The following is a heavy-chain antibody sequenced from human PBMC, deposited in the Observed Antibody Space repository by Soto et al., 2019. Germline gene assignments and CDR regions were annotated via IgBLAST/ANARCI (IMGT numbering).Heavy chain of an antibody. Sequence: LSLTCTVSGASISSSNFYWGWIRQPPGKGLEWIGYIYYSGSTYYNPSLKSRVTISVDTSKNQFSLKLSSVTAADTAVYYCARDGSGSYFNYWGQGTLVTVSS. V-gene: IGHV4-30-4*08. CDR1: GASISSSNFY. CDR3: ARDGSGSYFNY. J-gene: IGHJ4*02. CDR2: IYYSGST. D-gene: IGHD3-10*01.